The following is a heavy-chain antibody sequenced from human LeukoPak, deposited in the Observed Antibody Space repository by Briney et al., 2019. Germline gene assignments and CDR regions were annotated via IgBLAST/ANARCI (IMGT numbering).Heavy chain of an antibody. D-gene: IGHD6-13*01. CDR2: IQPDGGEQ. CDR3: ARDLMGIAYRGAFYY. CDR1: GFTFSSKW. V-gene: IGHV3-7*03. J-gene: IGHJ4*02. Sequence: GGSLRLSCAASGFTFSSKWLSWVRQAPGKGLEWVGNIQPDGGEQYPVDSVKGRFTISRDNARNSLFLQMNSLRAEDTAVYYCARDLMGIAYRGAFYYWGQGTLVTVSS.